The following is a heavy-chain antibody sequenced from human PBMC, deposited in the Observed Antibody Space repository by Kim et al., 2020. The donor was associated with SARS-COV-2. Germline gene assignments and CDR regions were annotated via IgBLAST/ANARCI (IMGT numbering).Heavy chain of an antibody. CDR1: GFNFSSSA. CDR2: ISRRSGNK. V-gene: IGHV3-23*01. D-gene: IGHD3-10*01. J-gene: IGHJ4*02. CDR3: VKDRQYLWFGEV. Sequence: GGSLRLSCAASGFNFSSSALSWVRHAPGAGLEWVSGISRRSGNKDYADSVKGRFTISRDNSRNTLFLEMNSLRGEDTAVYYCVKDRQYLWFGEVWGQGTRVIVSS.